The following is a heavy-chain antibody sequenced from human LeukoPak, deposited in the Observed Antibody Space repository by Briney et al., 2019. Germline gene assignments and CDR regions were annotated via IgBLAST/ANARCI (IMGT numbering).Heavy chain of an antibody. D-gene: IGHD2-15*01. CDR1: GFTFSSYA. Sequence: TGGSLRLSCAATGFTFSSYAMSWVRQAPGKGLEWVSAISVSGGSTYYADSVKGRFAMSRDNAKNSLYLQMNSLRAEDTAVYYCASEVVVAATRGGSYWGQGTLVTVSS. CDR3: ASEVVVAATRGGSY. J-gene: IGHJ4*02. CDR2: ISVSGGST. V-gene: IGHV3-23*01.